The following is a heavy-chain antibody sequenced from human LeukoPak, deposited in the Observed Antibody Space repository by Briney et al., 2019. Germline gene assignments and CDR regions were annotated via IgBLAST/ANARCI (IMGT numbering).Heavy chain of an antibody. CDR3: ARDTSSSSWYNEAFDI. J-gene: IGHJ3*02. CDR2: IYTSGST. CDR1: GGSFSGYY. Sequence: SETLSLTCAVYGGSFSGYYWSWIRQPAGKGLEWIGRIYTSGSTNYNPSLKSRVTMSVDTSKNQFSLKLSSVTAADTAVYYCARDTSSSSWYNEAFDIWGQGTMVTVSS. V-gene: IGHV4-4*07. D-gene: IGHD6-13*01.